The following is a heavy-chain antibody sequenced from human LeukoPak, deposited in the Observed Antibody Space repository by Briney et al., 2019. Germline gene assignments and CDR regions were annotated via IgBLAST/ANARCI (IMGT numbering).Heavy chain of an antibody. D-gene: IGHD3-3*01. V-gene: IGHV4-59*01. CDR2: IYYSGST. CDR3: ARAGYDFWSGYPTPLGI. J-gene: IGHJ3*02. CDR1: GGSISSYY. Sequence: SETLSLTCTVSGGSISSYYWSWIRQPPGKGLEWVGYIYYSGSTNYNPSLKSRVTISVDTSKNQFSLKLSSVTAADTAVYYCARAGYDFWSGYPTPLGIWGQGTMVTVSS.